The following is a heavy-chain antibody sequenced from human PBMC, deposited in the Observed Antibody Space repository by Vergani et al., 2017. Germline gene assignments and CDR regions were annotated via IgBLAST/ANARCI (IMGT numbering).Heavy chain of an antibody. CDR3: AAAALWAGYYYGMDV. Sequence: QMQLVQSGPEVKKPGTSVKVSCKASGFTFTSSAMQWVRQARGQRLEWIGWIVVGSGNTNYAQKFQERVTITRDMSTSTAYMELSSLRSEDTAVYYCAAAALWAGYYYGMDVWGQGTTVTVSS. J-gene: IGHJ6*02. CDR1: GFTFTSSA. CDR2: IVVGSGNT. V-gene: IGHV1-58*02. D-gene: IGHD2-21*01.